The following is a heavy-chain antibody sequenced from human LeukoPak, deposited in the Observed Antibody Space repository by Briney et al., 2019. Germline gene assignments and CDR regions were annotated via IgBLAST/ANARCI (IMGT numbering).Heavy chain of an antibody. CDR2: ISGNGGRT. CDR1: GFTFSNYA. CDR3: ASRLKNPSDYGLSKYYFDS. J-gene: IGHJ4*02. V-gene: IGHV3-23*01. Sequence: GGSLRLSCEASGFTFSNYAMSWVRQAPGKGLEWVSAISGNGGRTYYADSVKGRFTISRDNSKNTLYLQMNSLRAEDTAVYYCASRLKNPSDYGLSKYYFDSWGQGTLVTVSS. D-gene: IGHD4-17*01.